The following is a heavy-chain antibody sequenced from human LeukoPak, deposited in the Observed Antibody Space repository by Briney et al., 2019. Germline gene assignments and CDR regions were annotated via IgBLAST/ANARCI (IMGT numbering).Heavy chain of an antibody. CDR1: GGSISSSSYY. D-gene: IGHD4-17*01. V-gene: IGHV4-39*01. Sequence: SETLSLTCTVSGGSISSSSYYWGWIRQPPGKGLEWIGSIYYSGSTYYNPSLKSRVTISVDTSKNQFSLKLSSVTAADTAVYYCARLHYGDADFDYWGQGTLVTVSS. J-gene: IGHJ4*02. CDR3: ARLHYGDADFDY. CDR2: IYYSGST.